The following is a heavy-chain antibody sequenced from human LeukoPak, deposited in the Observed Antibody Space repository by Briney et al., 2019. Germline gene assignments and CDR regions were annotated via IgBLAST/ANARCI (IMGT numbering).Heavy chain of an antibody. D-gene: IGHD2-21*02. J-gene: IGHJ4*02. CDR1: GFTFSSYS. V-gene: IGHV3-21*01. Sequence: PGGSLRLSCAASGFTFSSYSMNWVRQAPGKGLEWVSSISSSSSYIYYADSVKGRFTISRDNAKNSLYLQMNSLRAEDTAVYYCARDDGHCGGDCYHYFDYWGQGTLVTVSS. CDR3: ARDDGHCGGDCYHYFDY. CDR2: ISSSSSYI.